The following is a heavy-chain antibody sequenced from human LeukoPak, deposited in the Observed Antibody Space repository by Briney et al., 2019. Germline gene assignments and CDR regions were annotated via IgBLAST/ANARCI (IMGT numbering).Heavy chain of an antibody. J-gene: IGHJ5*02. CDR1: GYTFTGYY. CDR3: ARAFESSNSYGSNNWFDP. CDR2: IIPIFGTA. V-gene: IGHV1-69*06. D-gene: IGHD5-18*01. Sequence: SVKVSCKASGYTFTGYYMHWVRQAPGQGLEWMGGIIPIFGTANYAQKFQGRVTITADKSTSTAYMELSSLRSEDTAVYYCARAFESSNSYGSNNWFDPWGQGTLVTVSS.